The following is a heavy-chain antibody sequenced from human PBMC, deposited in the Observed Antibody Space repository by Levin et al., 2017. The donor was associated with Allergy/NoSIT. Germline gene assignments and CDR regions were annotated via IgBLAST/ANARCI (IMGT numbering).Heavy chain of an antibody. V-gene: IGHV4-31*03. D-gene: IGHD6-13*01. CDR3: ARGGISIAAASPIADYFDY. CDR2: IYYSGST. J-gene: IGHJ4*02. CDR1: GGSISSGGYY. Sequence: SETLSLTCTVSGGSISSGGYYWSWIRQHPGKGLEWIGYIYYSGSTYYNPSLKSRVTISVDTSKNQFSLKLSSVTAADTAVYYCARGGISIAAASPIADYFDYWGQGTLVTVSS.